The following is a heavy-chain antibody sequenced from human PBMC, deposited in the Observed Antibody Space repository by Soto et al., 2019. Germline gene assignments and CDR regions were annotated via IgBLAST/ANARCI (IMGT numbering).Heavy chain of an antibody. D-gene: IGHD3-22*01. V-gene: IGHV4-59*02. J-gene: IGHJ5*02. Sequence: QMQLQASGPGLVKPSETLSLTCNVSGASVSHGYWSWIRQPPGKALEWIGFMYFGGSFNYNPSLTRRATISVETSTNKFSLKLTSVTASATAVSYCARSYYDSTGFAVDPWGQGTLVTVSS. CDR1: GASVSHGY. CDR2: MYFGGSF. CDR3: ARSYYDSTGFAVDP.